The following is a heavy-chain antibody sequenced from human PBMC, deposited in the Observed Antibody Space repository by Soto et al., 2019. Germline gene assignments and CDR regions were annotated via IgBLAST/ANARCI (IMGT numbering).Heavy chain of an antibody. D-gene: IGHD2-15*01. CDR3: AVALDIVVVVAATRGYWFDP. Sequence: QVQLVQSGAEVKKPGSSVKVSCKASGGTFSSYAISWVRQAPGQGLEWMGGIIPIFGTANYAQTFQGRVTITAAESTSTAYMELSSLRSEDTAVYYCAVALDIVVVVAATRGYWFDPWGQGTLVTVSS. CDR2: IIPIFGTA. CDR1: GGTFSSYA. V-gene: IGHV1-69*01. J-gene: IGHJ5*02.